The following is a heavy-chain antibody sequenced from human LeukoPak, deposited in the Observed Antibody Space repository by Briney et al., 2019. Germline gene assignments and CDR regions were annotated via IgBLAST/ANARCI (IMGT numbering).Heavy chain of an antibody. Sequence: SETLSLTCTVSGASLNNGSSYWSWIRQPAGKTLEWIGRIYSTTGSTSYNPSLKSRVTISVDTSKNQFSLKLSSVTAADTAVYYCARDHDYVWGSYRYFDYWGQGTLVTVSS. D-gene: IGHD3-16*02. CDR2: IYSTTGST. CDR3: ARDHDYVWGSYRYFDY. V-gene: IGHV4-61*10. J-gene: IGHJ4*02. CDR1: GASLNNGSSY.